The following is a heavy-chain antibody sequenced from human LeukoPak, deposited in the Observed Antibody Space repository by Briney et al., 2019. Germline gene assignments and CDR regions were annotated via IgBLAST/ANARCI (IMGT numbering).Heavy chain of an antibody. V-gene: IGHV1-2*02. CDR2: INPNSGGT. CDR1: GYTFIAYY. J-gene: IGHJ4*02. D-gene: IGHD6-13*01. Sequence: ASVKVSCKASGYTFIAYYMHWVRQAPGQGLEWMGWINPNSGGTNYAQKFQGRVTMTRDTSISTAYMDLSRLRSDDTAVYYCARDTPAAGIIDYWGQGTLVTVSS. CDR3: ARDTPAAGIIDY.